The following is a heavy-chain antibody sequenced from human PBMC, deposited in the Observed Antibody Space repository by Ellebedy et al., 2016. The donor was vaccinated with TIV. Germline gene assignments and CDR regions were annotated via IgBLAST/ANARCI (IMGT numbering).Heavy chain of an antibody. V-gene: IGHV3-74*01. D-gene: IGHD3-10*01. Sequence: PGGSLRLSCAASGFTLSRFWIHWVRQAPGKGLVWVSRITSNGSSTSYPDSVKGRFTISRDNAMNTLYLQMNSLKAEDTAVYYCARDGGSGTPFDYWGQGALVTVSS. J-gene: IGHJ4*02. CDR3: ARDGGSGTPFDY. CDR2: ITSNGSST. CDR1: GFTLSRFW.